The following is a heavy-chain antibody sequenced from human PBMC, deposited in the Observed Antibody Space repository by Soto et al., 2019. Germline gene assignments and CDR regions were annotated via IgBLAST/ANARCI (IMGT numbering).Heavy chain of an antibody. CDR3: ARDVTGITGTSSFDY. CDR1: GGTFSSYP. V-gene: IGHV1-69*13. Sequence: GASVKVSCKASGGTFSSYPISWVRQAPGQGLEWMGGIIPIFGTANYAQKFQGRVTITADESTSTAYMELSSLRSEDTALYYCARDVTGITGTSSFDYWGQGTPVTVSS. D-gene: IGHD1-20*01. CDR2: IIPIFGTA. J-gene: IGHJ4*02.